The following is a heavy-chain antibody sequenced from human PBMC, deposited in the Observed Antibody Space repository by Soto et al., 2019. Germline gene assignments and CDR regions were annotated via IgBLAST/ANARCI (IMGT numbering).Heavy chain of an antibody. V-gene: IGHV4-59*08. D-gene: IGHD3-10*01. J-gene: IGHJ6*02. CDR2: VHDSWGP. CDR1: GGSISSYY. CDR3: ATSGDRYYYYGMDV. Sequence: PSETLSLTCTVSGGSISSYYWSWIRQTPGKGLEWIGYVHDSWGPNYNPSLKSRVAISLDTSKNQFSLKLSSVTAADTAVYYCATSGDRYYYYGMDVWGQGTTVT.